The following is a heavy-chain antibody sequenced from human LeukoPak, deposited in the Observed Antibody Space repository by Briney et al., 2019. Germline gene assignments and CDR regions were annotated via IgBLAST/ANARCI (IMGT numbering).Heavy chain of an antibody. CDR3: AKGGCRGTCNPLAY. D-gene: IGHD2-15*01. J-gene: IGHJ4*02. CDR2: SGDSDGST. CDR1: GFTFSGSG. Sequence: GGSQRLSCAASGFTFSGSGMSWVRQAPGKGLEWISSSGDSDGSTYYADSLKGRFTISRDNSKNTLYLQMNNLRAEDTAVYYCAKGGCRGTCNPLAYWGQGALVTVSP. V-gene: IGHV3-23*01.